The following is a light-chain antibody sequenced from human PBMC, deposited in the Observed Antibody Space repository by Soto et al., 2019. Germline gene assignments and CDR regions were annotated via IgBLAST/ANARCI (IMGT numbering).Light chain of an antibody. Sequence: EIVMTQSPATLSVSPGERATLSCRASQSVSTYLAWYQHKPGQAPTLLIHGASNRATGIPDRFSGSGSGTDFTLTISRVEPEDFAVYYCQQYGPSLWAFGQGTKVDIK. J-gene: IGKJ1*01. CDR3: QQYGPSLWA. CDR2: GAS. CDR1: QSVSTY. V-gene: IGKV3-20*01.